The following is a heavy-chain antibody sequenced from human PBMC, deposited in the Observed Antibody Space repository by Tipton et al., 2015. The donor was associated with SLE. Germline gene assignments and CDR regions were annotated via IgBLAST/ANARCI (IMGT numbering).Heavy chain of an antibody. CDR1: GESISSPYW. J-gene: IGHJ4*02. CDR2: INHSGST. CDR3: ARDQPPMD. D-gene: IGHD3-10*01. Sequence: TLSLTCTVSGESISSPYWWNWVRQPPGKGLEWIGEINHSGSTNYNPSLKSRVTISVDTSKNQFSLRLSSVTAADTAVYYCARDQPPMDWGQGTLVTVSS. V-gene: IGHV4-4*02.